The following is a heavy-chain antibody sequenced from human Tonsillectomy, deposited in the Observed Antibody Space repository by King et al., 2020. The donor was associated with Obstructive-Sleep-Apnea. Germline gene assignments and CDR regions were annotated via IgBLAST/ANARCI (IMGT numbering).Heavy chain of an antibody. CDR1: GGSISSSSYY. Sequence: QLQESGPGLVKASETLSLTCTVSGGSISSSSYYWGWIRQPPGKGLEWIGNVHYSGSTYYNPSLKSRVTISVDTSKNHFSVKLNSVTAADTAVYYCAREWGGGVSSFYGMDVWGQGTTVTVSS. CDR2: VHYSGST. J-gene: IGHJ6*02. D-gene: IGHD3-16*01. V-gene: IGHV4-39*07. CDR3: AREWGGGVSSFYGMDV.